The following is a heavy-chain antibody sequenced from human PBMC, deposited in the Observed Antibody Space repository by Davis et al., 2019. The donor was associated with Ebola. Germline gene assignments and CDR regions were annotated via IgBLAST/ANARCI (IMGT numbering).Heavy chain of an antibody. CDR2: INSDGSST. CDR3: ARKGPQRQQLLSNGGMDV. CDR1: GFTFSSYW. V-gene: IGHV3-74*01. Sequence: GESLKISCAASGFTFSSYWMHWVRQAPGKGLVWVSRINSDGSSTSYADSVKGRFTISRDNAKNTLYLQMNSLRDEDTAVYYCARKGPQRQQLLSNGGMDVWGQGTTVTVSS. J-gene: IGHJ6*02. D-gene: IGHD6-13*01.